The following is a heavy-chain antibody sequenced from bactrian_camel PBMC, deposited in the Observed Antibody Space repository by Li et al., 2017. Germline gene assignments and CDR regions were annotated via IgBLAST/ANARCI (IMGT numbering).Heavy chain of an antibody. D-gene: IGHD2*01. V-gene: IGHV3S7*01. CDR1: GLTFSSVA. J-gene: IGHJ4*01. CDR2: IYSDGSTA. CDR3: ATGLVPYCSGAYCYTQYKY. Sequence: QVQLVESGGGLVQPGGSLRLSCAASGLTFSSVAKSWVRQAPGKGLEWVASIYSDGSTAFYVESVKGRFTISRDNAGSTLYLQMNSLKPEDTAVYYCATGLVPYCSGAYCYTQYKYWGQGTQVTVS.